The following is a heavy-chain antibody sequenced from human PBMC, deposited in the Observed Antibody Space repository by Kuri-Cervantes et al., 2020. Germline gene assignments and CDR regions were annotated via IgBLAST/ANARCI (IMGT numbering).Heavy chain of an antibody. CDR2: IYTSGST. V-gene: IGHV4-4*07. CDR1: GGSISSYY. D-gene: IGHD3-22*01. CDR3: ARQHPYYYDSSGYYRGDWFDP. Sequence: SETLSLTCTVSGGSISSYYWSWIRQPAGKGLEWIGRIYTSGSTNYNPSLKSRVTMSVDTSKNQFSLKLSSVTAADTAVYYCARQHPYYYDSSGYYRGDWFDPWGQGTLVTVSS. J-gene: IGHJ5*02.